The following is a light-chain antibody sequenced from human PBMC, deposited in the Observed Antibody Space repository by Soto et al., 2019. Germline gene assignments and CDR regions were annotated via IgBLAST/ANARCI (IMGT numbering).Light chain of an antibody. Sequence: QSALTQPASVSGSPGQSITISCTGTSSDIGGYNYVSWYQQYPGKATKLMIFGVSDRPSGVSNRFSGSKSGTTASLTISGLQAEDEAYYYCSSYKTSSTVVVFGGGTKVTVL. J-gene: IGLJ2*01. CDR2: GVS. CDR3: SSYKTSSTVVV. V-gene: IGLV2-14*01. CDR1: SSDIGGYNY.